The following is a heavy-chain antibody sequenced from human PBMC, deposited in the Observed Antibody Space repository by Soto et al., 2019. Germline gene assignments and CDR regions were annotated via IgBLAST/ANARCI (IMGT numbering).Heavy chain of an antibody. CDR1: GFTFSSYW. J-gene: IGHJ4*02. CDR3: ARAGYSSGWYVAQFGY. V-gene: IGHV3-74*01. D-gene: IGHD6-19*01. Sequence: GGSLRLSCAASGFTFSSYWMHWVRQAPGKGLVWVSRINSDGSSTSYADSVKGRFTISRDNAKNTLYLQMNSLRAEDTAVYYCARAGYSSGWYVAQFGYWGQGTLVTVSS. CDR2: INSDGSST.